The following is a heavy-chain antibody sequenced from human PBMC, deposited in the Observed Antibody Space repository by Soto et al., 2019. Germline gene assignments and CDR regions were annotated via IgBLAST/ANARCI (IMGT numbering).Heavy chain of an antibody. CDR1: GFTFISYA. CDR3: AKDREYYDFWSGYPTPRGYFDC. Sequence: GGSLRLSCAASGFTFISYAMSWVRQAPGKGLEWVSAISGSGGSTYYADSVKGRFTISRDNSKNTLYLQMNSLRAEDTAVYYCAKDREYYDFWSGYPTPRGYFDCWGQGTLVTVSS. J-gene: IGHJ4*02. CDR2: ISGSGGST. D-gene: IGHD3-3*01. V-gene: IGHV3-23*01.